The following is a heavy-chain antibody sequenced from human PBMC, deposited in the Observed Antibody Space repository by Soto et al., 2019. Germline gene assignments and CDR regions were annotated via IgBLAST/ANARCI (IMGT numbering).Heavy chain of an antibody. CDR1: GFTFSSYS. V-gene: IGHV3-21*01. Sequence: GGSLRLSCATSGFTFSSYSVNWVRQAPGKGLEWVSSISGSSGYIYYADSLKGRFNISRDNAKNSLYLQMNSLRAEDTAVYFCARGAYDSVWGSYRHDAFDIWGRGTVVTVSS. D-gene: IGHD3-16*02. CDR3: ARGAYDSVWGSYRHDAFDI. J-gene: IGHJ3*02. CDR2: ISGSSGYI.